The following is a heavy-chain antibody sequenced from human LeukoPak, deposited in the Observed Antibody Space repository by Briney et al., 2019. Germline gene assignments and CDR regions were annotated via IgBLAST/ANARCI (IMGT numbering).Heavy chain of an antibody. CDR3: ARRNYGGTLDY. CDR1: GGSITSGSYY. Sequence: PSETLSLTCTVSGGSITSGSYYWAWIRQPPGKGLEWIGSIYSGGSTYYHPSLKSRVTISVDTSQKQFSLTLPSVAAADTAVYYCARRNYGGTLDYWGQGTLVTVSS. D-gene: IGHD4-23*01. J-gene: IGHJ4*02. CDR2: IYSGGST. V-gene: IGHV4-39*01.